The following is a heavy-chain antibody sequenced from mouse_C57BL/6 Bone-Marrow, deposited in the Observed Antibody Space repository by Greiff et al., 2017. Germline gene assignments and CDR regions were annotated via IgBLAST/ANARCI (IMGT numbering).Heavy chain of an antibody. CDR3: TSYGSGYEAMDY. V-gene: IGHV14-4*01. D-gene: IGHD1-1*01. J-gene: IGHJ4*01. Sequence: VQLQQSGAELVRPGASVKLSCTASGFNIKDDYMHWVKQRPEQGLEWIGWIDPENGDTEYASKFQGKATITADTSSNTAYLQLSSLTSEDTAVYDCTSYGSGYEAMDYWGQGTSVTVSS. CDR1: GFNIKDDY. CDR2: IDPENGDT.